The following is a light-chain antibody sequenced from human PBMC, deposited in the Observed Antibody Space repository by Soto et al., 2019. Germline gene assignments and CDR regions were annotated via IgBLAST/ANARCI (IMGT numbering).Light chain of an antibody. V-gene: IGKV3-20*01. Sequence: EIVLTQSPGTLSLSPGEGATLSCRASHSVSSSSLAWYRQKPGQAPRLLIYGASSRATGIPDRFSGSGSGTDFTLTISRLEPEDFAMYYCHQYGSSPFTFGPGTKVDNK. CDR1: HSVSSSS. CDR3: HQYGSSPFT. CDR2: GAS. J-gene: IGKJ3*01.